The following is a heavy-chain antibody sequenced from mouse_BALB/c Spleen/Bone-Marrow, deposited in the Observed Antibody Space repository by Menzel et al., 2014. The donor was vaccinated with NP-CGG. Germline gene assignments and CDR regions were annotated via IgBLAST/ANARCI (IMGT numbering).Heavy chain of an antibody. D-gene: IGHD1-1*01. CDR1: GFSLTSYG. V-gene: IGHV2-9*02. J-gene: IGHJ4*01. CDR3: ARGYYYGSTYYYAMDY. Sequence: VKLVESGPGLVAPSQSLSITCTVSGFSLTSYGVHWVRQPPGKGLEWLGVIWAGGSTNYNSALMSRLSISKDNSKSQVFLKMNSLQTDDTAMYYCARGYYYGSTYYYAMDYWGQGTSVAASS. CDR2: IWAGGST.